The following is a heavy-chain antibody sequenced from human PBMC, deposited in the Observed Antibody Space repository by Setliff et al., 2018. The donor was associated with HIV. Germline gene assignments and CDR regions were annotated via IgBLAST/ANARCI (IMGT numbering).Heavy chain of an antibody. CDR3: ARDQVYWQQLLFDY. D-gene: IGHD6-13*01. V-gene: IGHV1-46*01. Sequence: ASVTVSCKASGYTFTSYDMHWARQAPGQGLEWMGLINPSGGSTSYAQTFQGRVTMTRDTSTSTVYMELSSLRSEDTAVYYCARDQVYWQQLLFDYWGQGTLVTVSS. CDR2: INPSGGST. J-gene: IGHJ4*02. CDR1: GYTFTSYD.